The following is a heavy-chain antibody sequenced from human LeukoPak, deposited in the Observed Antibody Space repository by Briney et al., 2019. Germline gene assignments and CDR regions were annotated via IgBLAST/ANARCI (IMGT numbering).Heavy chain of an antibody. CDR2: IYHSGST. V-gene: IGHV4-4*02. J-gene: IGHJ4*02. CDR3: ASWPVGSGSKGDY. CDR1: GGSISSNNW. Sequence: SGTLSLTCAVSGGSISSNNWWTWSRQPPGKGLEGIGEIYHSGSTNQNTSLKSRLTISVDKTKNQFSLKQSSVTAADTAVYYCASWPVGSGSKGDYWGRETLVTVSS. D-gene: IGHD3-10*01.